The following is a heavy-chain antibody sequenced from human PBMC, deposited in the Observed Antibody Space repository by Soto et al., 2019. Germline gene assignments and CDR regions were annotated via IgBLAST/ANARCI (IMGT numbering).Heavy chain of an antibody. Sequence: SGPTLVNPTQTLTLTCTFSGFSLSTSGMCVSWIRQPPGKALEWLARIDWDDDKYYSTSLKTRLTISKDTSKNQVVLTMTNMDPVDTATYYCSWMGYDYIWGSYRLPDYYYMDVWGKGTTVTVSS. V-gene: IGHV2-70*11. D-gene: IGHD3-16*02. CDR3: SWMGYDYIWGSYRLPDYYYMDV. J-gene: IGHJ6*03. CDR2: IDWDDDK. CDR1: GFSLSTSGMC.